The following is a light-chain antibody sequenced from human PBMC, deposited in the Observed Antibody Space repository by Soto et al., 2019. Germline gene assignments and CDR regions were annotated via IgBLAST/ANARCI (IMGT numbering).Light chain of an antibody. V-gene: IGLV2-8*01. Sequence: QSVLTQPASVSGSPGQSITISCTGTSSDVGAYDYVSWFQQHPGKAPKLIIYAVSERPSGVPDRFSGSKSGNTASLTVSGLQAEDEADYYCSSYADTNNLLFGGGTKLTVL. CDR3: SSYADTNNLL. J-gene: IGLJ2*01. CDR1: SSDVGAYDY. CDR2: AVS.